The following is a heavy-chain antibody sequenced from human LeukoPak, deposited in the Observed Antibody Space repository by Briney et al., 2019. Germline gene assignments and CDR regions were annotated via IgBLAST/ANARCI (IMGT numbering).Heavy chain of an antibody. CDR1: GFTFSSYA. D-gene: IGHD6-13*01. CDR2: ISYDGSNK. CDR3: ARIGSSWSALDY. V-gene: IGHV3-30-3*01. Sequence: GRSLRLSCAASGFTFSSYAMHWVRQAPGKGLEWVTVISYDGSNKYYADSVKGRFTISRDNSKNTLYLQLNSLRSDDTAVYYCARIGSSWSALDYWGQGTLVTVSS. J-gene: IGHJ4*02.